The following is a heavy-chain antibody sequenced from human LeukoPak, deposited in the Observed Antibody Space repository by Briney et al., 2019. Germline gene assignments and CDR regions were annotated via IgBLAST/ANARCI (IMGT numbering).Heavy chain of an antibody. CDR2: INPNSGGT. V-gene: IGHV1-2*02. CDR3: ARTPELGYCSSTSCSYYYYYMDV. CDR1: GYTFTGYY. D-gene: IGHD2-2*01. Sequence: GASVKLSCKASGYTFTGYYMHWVRQAPGQGLEWMGWINPNSGGTNYAQKFQGRVTMTRDTSISTAYMELSRLRSDDTAVYYCARTPELGYCSSTSCSYYYYYMDVWGKGTTVTVSS. J-gene: IGHJ6*03.